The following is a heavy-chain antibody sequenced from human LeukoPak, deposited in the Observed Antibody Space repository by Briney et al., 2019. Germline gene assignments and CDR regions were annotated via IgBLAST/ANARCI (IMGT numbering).Heavy chain of an antibody. Sequence: GGSLRLSCADSGFTFRNYIMHWVRQAPGKGLEWVAVIWYDGGNKYYADSVKGRFTISRDNSKNTLYLQMNSLRAEDTAVYYCATGINSIGMDVWGQGTTVTVSS. V-gene: IGHV3-33*08. CDR1: GFTFRNYI. CDR3: ATGINSIGMDV. J-gene: IGHJ6*02. CDR2: IWYDGGNK. D-gene: IGHD2-21*01.